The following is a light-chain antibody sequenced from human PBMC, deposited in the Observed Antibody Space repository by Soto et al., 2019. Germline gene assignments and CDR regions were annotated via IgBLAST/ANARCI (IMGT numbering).Light chain of an antibody. J-gene: IGKJ1*01. Sequence: EIVFTQSPGTLSLSPGERATLSCRASQSVSSSNLAWYQQKPGQAPRLLIYAASSRATGIPDRFSGSGSGTDVTLTISRLEPEDFAVYYCQQYGSSQWTFGQGTKVDIK. V-gene: IGKV3-20*01. CDR1: QSVSSSN. CDR2: AAS. CDR3: QQYGSSQWT.